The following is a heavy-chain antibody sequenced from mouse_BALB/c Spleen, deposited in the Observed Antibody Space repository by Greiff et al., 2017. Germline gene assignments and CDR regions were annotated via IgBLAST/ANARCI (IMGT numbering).Heavy chain of an antibody. Sequence: VQLQQSGAELVRSGASVKLSCTASGFTITDYYMHWVKQRPEQGLEWIGWIDPENGDTEYAPKFQGKATMTADTSSNTAYLQLSSLTSEDTAVYYCNTARATWFDYWGQGTLVTVSA. D-gene: IGHD3-1*01. CDR2: IDPENGDT. V-gene: IGHV14-4*02. J-gene: IGHJ3*01. CDR3: NTARATWFDY. CDR1: GFTITDYY.